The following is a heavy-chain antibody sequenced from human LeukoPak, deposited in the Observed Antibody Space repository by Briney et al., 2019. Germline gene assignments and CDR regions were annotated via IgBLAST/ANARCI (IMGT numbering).Heavy chain of an antibody. CDR1: GFTFSSYA. CDR3: ARDEARYCSSTSCYGLFY. Sequence: GGSLRLFCAASGFTFSSYAMHWVRQAPGKGLEWVAVISYDGSNKYYADSVKGRFTISRDNSKNTLYLQMNSLRAEDTAVYYCARDEARYCSSTSCYGLFYWGQGTLVTVSS. V-gene: IGHV3-30*04. CDR2: ISYDGSNK. D-gene: IGHD2-2*01. J-gene: IGHJ4*02.